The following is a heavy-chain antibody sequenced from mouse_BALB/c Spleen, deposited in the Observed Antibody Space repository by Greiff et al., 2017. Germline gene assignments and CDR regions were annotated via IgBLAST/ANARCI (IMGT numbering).Heavy chain of an antibody. CDR3: ARSPTNWDEGAWFAY. CDR2: ISYSGST. D-gene: IGHD4-1*01. Sequence: EVKVEESGPSLVKPSQTLSLTCSVTGDSITSGYWNWIRKFPGNKLEYMGYISYSGSTYYNPSLKSRISITRDTSKNQYYLQLNSVTTEDTATYYCARSPTNWDEGAWFAYWGQGTLVTVSA. CDR1: GDSITSGY. J-gene: IGHJ3*01. V-gene: IGHV3-8*02.